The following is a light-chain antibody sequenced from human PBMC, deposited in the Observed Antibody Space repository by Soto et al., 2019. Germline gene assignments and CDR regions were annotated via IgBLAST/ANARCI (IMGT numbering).Light chain of an antibody. V-gene: IGKV1-17*01. CDR3: LQHSTYPLT. CDR2: AAS. J-gene: IGKJ1*01. CDR1: QGIRND. Sequence: DIQMTQFPSSLSASVGDRVTITCRASQGIRNDLAWYQQKPGKAPKRLIYAASSLQSGVPSRFSGSGSGTKFTLAISSLQTEDFATFYCLQHSTYPLTFGQGTKVEIK.